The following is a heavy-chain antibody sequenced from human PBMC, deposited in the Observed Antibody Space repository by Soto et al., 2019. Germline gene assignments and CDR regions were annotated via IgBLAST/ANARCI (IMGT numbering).Heavy chain of an antibody. Sequence: QVQLQESGPGLVKPSGTLSVTCAVSGGSISRSNWWNWVRQPPGKGLEWIGEISHSGSTNYNPSLRSRVTISLDKPKNQFSLRVKSVTAADTAEYYCARAWPSVDSYGSGVMDVWGQGTTVTVSS. CDR3: ARAWPSVDSYGSGVMDV. J-gene: IGHJ6*02. D-gene: IGHD5-18*01. CDR1: GGSISRSNW. CDR2: ISHSGST. V-gene: IGHV4-4*02.